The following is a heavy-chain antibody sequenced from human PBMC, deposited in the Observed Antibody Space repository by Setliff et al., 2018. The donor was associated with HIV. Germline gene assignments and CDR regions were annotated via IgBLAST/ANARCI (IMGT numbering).Heavy chain of an antibody. CDR3: ARQAYSINMVRGVVSPRFYYYMDV. D-gene: IGHD3-10*01. V-gene: IGHV3-74*01. CDR2: ITGDGSST. J-gene: IGHJ6*03. Sequence: GGSLRLSCAASGFTFSDYWMHWVRQAPGKGLVWVSRITGDGSSTRYADSVKGRFTISRYNAKNTLYLQMDGLRAEDTAVYYCARQAYSINMVRGVVSPRFYYYMDVWGKGTTVTVSS. CDR1: GFTFSDYW.